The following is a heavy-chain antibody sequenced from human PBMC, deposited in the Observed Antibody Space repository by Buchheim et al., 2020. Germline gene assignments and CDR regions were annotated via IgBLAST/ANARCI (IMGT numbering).Heavy chain of an antibody. CDR2: INSDGSST. Sequence: EVQLVESGGGLVQPGGSLRLSCAASGFTFSSYWMHWVRQAPGKGLVWVSRINSDGSSTTYADSVMGRFTVSRDNAKNQLYLQMNSLRAEDTAMYYCARDKGSSGHYGMDVWGQGTT. CDR3: ARDKGSSGHYGMDV. V-gene: IGHV3-74*01. CDR1: GFTFSSYW. J-gene: IGHJ6*02. D-gene: IGHD6-19*01.